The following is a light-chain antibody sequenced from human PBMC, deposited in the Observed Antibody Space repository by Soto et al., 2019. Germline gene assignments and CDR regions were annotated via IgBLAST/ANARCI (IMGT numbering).Light chain of an antibody. CDR3: QQYNVYYT. V-gene: IGKV1-5*01. Sequence: DIQMTQSPSTLPASVGDRVTITCRASHSVSSWLAWYQQKPGKAPKLLIYDASSLENGVPSRFSGSGSGTEFTLTISSLQPEDFATYYCQQYNVYYTFGQGTKVDIK. CDR1: HSVSSW. CDR2: DAS. J-gene: IGKJ2*01.